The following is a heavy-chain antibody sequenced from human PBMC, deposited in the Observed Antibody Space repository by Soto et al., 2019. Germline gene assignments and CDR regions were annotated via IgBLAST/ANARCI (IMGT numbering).Heavy chain of an antibody. Sequence: PSETLSLTCTVSGGSISSGDYYWSWIRQPPGKGLEWIGYIYYTGITYYNPSLKSRVTISVDTSKNQFSLKLSSVTAADTAVYYCARRFPLCGGSCYCFDYWGQGTLVTVSS. V-gene: IGHV4-30-4*01. D-gene: IGHD2-15*01. J-gene: IGHJ4*02. CDR3: ARRFPLCGGSCYCFDY. CDR2: IYYTGIT. CDR1: GGSISSGDYY.